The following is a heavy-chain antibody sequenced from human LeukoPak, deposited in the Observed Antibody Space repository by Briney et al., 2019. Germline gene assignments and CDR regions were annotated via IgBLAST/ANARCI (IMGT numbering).Heavy chain of an antibody. CDR2: VYYTGST. J-gene: IGHJ4*02. Sequence: PSETLSLTCTVSGVSISSYYWSWIRQPPGKGLEWIGYVYYTGSTNYNPSLKSRVTISVDTSKNQFSLKLTSVTAADTAVYYCARGTAVDYWGQGTLVTVSS. CDR3: ARGTAVDY. CDR1: GVSISSYY. V-gene: IGHV4-59*01.